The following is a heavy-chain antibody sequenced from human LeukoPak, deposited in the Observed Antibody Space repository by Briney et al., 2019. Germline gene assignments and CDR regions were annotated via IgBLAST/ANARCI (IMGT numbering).Heavy chain of an antibody. CDR3: ARDRYYDSRGNFYGSGY. D-gene: IGHD3-22*01. J-gene: IGHJ4*02. CDR2: IVPILRTA. V-gene: IGHV1-69*05. CDR1: GGTFSNYA. Sequence: SVKVSCKTSGGTFSNYAITWARQAPGQGLEWMGGIVPILRTANYAQKFQGRLTITTDESTSTAYMDLNRLTSEDTAVYYCARDRYYDSRGNFYGSGYWGQGTLVTVSS.